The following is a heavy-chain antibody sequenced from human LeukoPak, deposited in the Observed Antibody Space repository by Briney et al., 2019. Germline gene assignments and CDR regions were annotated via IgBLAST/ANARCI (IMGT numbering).Heavy chain of an antibody. Sequence: GASVKVSCKASGYTFTSYGISWVRQAPGQGLEWMGRINPNSGGTNYAHKFQGRVTMTRDTSISTAYMELSRLRSDDAAVYYCARGNYTNWGQGTLVTVSS. CDR3: ARGNYTN. CDR2: INPNSGGT. CDR1: GYTFTSYG. J-gene: IGHJ4*02. V-gene: IGHV1-2*06. D-gene: IGHD3-3*01.